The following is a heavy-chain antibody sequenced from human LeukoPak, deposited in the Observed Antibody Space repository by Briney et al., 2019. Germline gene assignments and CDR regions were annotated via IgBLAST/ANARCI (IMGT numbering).Heavy chain of an antibody. Sequence: PGGSLRLSCVASGFTFHNYEMNWVRQAPGKGLEWVSYISSSGATIYYADAVKGRFTISRDNAKSSLYLQMNSLTAEDTAVYYCTDVGVGGDYWGQGTLVTVSS. D-gene: IGHD1-26*01. CDR1: GFTFHNYE. J-gene: IGHJ4*02. CDR3: TDVGVGGDY. V-gene: IGHV3-48*03. CDR2: ISSSGATI.